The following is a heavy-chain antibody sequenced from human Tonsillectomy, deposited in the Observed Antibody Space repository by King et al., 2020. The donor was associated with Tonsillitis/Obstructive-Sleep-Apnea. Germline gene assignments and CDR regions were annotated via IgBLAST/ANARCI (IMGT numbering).Heavy chain of an antibody. CDR3: TRDPGGDYMDV. D-gene: IGHD3-10*01. Sequence: VQLVESGGGLVQPGRSLRLSCTASGFTFGDYAMSWVRQAPGKGLEWVGFIRSKAYGGTTEYAASVKGRFTISRDDSKSIAYLQMNSLKTEDTAVYYCTRDPGGDYMDVWGKGTTVTVSS. CDR2: IRSKAYGGTT. J-gene: IGHJ6*03. V-gene: IGHV3-49*04. CDR1: GFTFGDYA.